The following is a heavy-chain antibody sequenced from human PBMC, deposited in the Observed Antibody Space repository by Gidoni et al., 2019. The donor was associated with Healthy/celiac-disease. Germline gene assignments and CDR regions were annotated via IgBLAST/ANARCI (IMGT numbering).Heavy chain of an antibody. CDR3: TTAQYEYYYGSGSSFDY. Sequence: EVQLVESGGGLVTPGGSLRLSCAASGFTFSNAWMSWVRQAPGKGLEWVGRIKSKTDGGTTDYAAPVKGRFTISRDDSKNTLYLQMNSLKTEDTAVYYCTTAQYEYYYGSGSSFDYWGQGTLVTVSS. V-gene: IGHV3-15*01. D-gene: IGHD3-10*01. CDR2: IKSKTDGGTT. J-gene: IGHJ4*02. CDR1: GFTFSNAW.